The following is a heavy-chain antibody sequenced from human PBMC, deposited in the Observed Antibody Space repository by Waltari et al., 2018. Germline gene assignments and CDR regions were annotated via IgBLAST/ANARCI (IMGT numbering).Heavy chain of an antibody. V-gene: IGHV1-2*02. CDR2: INTRNGGT. CDR3: VLVGEYXTDDDCPQHFDY. Sequence: QVQLXXSGAEVRRPGASVKVSCXTSGXTFXXXYXHWVRQAPGQGLEWMGWINTRNGGTYNTQDFRGRVTMTRDTSXNXXYMELXXLRXXDTAIYYCVLVGEYXTDDDCPQHFDYWXXXTXVTXSX. J-gene: IGHJ4*02. CDR1: GXTFXXXY. D-gene: IGHD2-8*01.